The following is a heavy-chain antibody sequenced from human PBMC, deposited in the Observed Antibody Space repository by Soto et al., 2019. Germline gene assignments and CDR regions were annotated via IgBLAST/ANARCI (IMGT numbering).Heavy chain of an antibody. J-gene: IGHJ6*02. V-gene: IGHV4-34*01. CDR3: ARRRDGMDV. CDR1: GGSFSGYY. Sequence: ASETLSLTCAVYGGSFSGYYWSWIRQPPGKGLEWIGEINHSGSTNYNPSLKSRVTISVDTSKNQFSLKLSSVTAADTAVYYCARRRDGMDVWGQGTTVTVSS. CDR2: INHSGST.